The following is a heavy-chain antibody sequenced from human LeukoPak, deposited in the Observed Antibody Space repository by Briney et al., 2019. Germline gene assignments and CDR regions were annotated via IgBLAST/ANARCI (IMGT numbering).Heavy chain of an antibody. J-gene: IGHJ6*03. CDR1: GFTESSNY. CDR2: IYSGGST. CDR3: ARDGVVSTIFGVVTHMDV. Sequence: PGGSVRLSCAASGFTESSNYVSGVRQAPGEGLEWVSVIYSGGSTYYADSVKGRFTLSRNNSKNTLYIQMNSVRAEDTAVYYCARDGVVSTIFGVVTHMDVWGKGTTVTVSS. V-gene: IGHV3-66*02. D-gene: IGHD3-3*01.